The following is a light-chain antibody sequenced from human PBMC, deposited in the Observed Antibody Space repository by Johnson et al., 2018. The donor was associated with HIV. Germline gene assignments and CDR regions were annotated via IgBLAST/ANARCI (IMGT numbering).Light chain of an antibody. CDR2: DNN. Sequence: QPVLTQPPSVSAAPGQKVTISCSGSSSNIENYYVSWYQHHPGTAPKLLIYDNNKRPSGIPGRFSGSKYGPSATLGITGLQTGDEADYYCGTWDSSLTSYVFGAGTKVTVL. J-gene: IGLJ1*01. CDR3: GTWDSSLTSYV. CDR1: SSNIENYY. V-gene: IGLV1-51*01.